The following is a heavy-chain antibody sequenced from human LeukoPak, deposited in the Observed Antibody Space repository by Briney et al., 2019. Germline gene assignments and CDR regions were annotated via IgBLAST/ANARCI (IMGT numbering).Heavy chain of an antibody. V-gene: IGHV4-39*01. J-gene: IGHJ6*02. D-gene: IGHD2-2*02. CDR3: ARGGTYCSSTSCYIPRYYYGMDV. CDR2: IYYSGST. Sequence: SETLSLTCTVSGGSISSSSYYWGWIRQPPGTGLEWIGSIYYSGSTYYNPSLKSRVTISVDTSKNQFSLKLSSVTAADTAVYYCARGGTYCSSTSCYIPRYYYGMDVWGQGTTVTVSS. CDR1: GGSISSSSYY.